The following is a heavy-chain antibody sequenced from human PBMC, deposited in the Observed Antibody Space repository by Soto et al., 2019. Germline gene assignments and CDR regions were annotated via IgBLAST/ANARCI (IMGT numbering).Heavy chain of an antibody. Sequence: SVKVSCKASGYTFTSYDINWVRQATGQGLEWMGWMNPNSGNTGYAQKFQGRVTMTRNTSISTAYMELSGLRSEDTAVYYCAREGWFGERRGMDVWGQGTKVTVS. CDR1: GYTFTSYD. CDR3: AREGWFGERRGMDV. D-gene: IGHD3-10*01. CDR2: MNPNSGNT. J-gene: IGHJ6*02. V-gene: IGHV1-8*01.